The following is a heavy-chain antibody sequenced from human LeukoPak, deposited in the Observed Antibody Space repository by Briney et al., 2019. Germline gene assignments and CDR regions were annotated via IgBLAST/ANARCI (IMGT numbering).Heavy chain of an antibody. V-gene: IGHV1-18*04. J-gene: IGHJ4*02. CDR3: ARVGWELLDGFGY. CDR2: ISAYNGNT. D-gene: IGHD1-26*01. CDR1: GYTFTGYY. Sequence: ASVKVSCKASGYTFTGYYMHWVRQAPGQGLEWMGWISAYNGNTNYAQKLQGRVTMTTDTSTSTAYMELRSLRSDDTAVYYCARVGWELLDGFGYWGQGTLVTVSS.